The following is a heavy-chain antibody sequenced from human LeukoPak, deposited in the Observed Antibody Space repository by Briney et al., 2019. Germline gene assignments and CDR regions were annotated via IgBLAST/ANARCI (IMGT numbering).Heavy chain of an antibody. CDR2: IRSNSDGGTI. CDR1: GFTFGSYA. J-gene: IGHJ5*02. CDR3: ATDFYDTT. D-gene: IGHD3-22*01. Sequence: GGSLRLSCAASGFTFGSYAMNWVRRAPGKGLEWVGRIRSNSDGGTIDYAVPVKGRFALSRDDSKNTLYLQMNSLQTEDTAVYYCATDFYDTTWGQGTLVTVSS. V-gene: IGHV3-15*07.